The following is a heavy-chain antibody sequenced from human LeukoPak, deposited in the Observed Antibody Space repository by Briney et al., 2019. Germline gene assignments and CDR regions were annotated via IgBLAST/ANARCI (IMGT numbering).Heavy chain of an antibody. V-gene: IGHV3-23*01. J-gene: IGHJ4*02. Sequence: PGGSLRLSCAASGFTFSNYAMSWVRQAPGEGLEWVSAISGSGGSTYNADSVKGRFTISRDSSKNTLFLQMSSLRAEDTAVYYCASDSSGYYGVFDFWGQGTLVTVSS. D-gene: IGHD3-22*01. CDR1: GFTFSNYA. CDR2: ISGSGGST. CDR3: ASDSSGYYGVFDF.